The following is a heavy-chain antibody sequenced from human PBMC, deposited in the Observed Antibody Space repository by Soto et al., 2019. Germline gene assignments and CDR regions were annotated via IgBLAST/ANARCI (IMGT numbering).Heavy chain of an antibody. J-gene: IGHJ4*02. V-gene: IGHV3-30-3*01. D-gene: IGHD3-3*01. Sequence: QVHLLESGGGVVQPGRSLRLSCAASGFTSSSYALHWVRQAPGRGLEWVAVISSDGNNQYYVDSVKGRFTISRDNSKNTLYLQMNSLRTEDTAVYYCARDSRSVFWRGYSHFDYWGQGNLVTVSS. CDR1: GFTSSSYA. CDR3: ARDSRSVFWRGYSHFDY. CDR2: ISSDGNNQ.